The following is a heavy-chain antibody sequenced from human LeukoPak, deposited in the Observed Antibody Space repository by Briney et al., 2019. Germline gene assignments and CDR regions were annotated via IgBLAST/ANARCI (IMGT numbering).Heavy chain of an antibody. V-gene: IGHV3-72*01. CDR3: ARTYYDSWSGYYGLDV. D-gene: IGHD3-3*01. CDR2: IRNKVNSYIT. J-gene: IGHJ6*02. CDR1: GSTFSDHY. Sequence: GGSLRLSCAASGSTFSDHYMDWVRQAPGKGLEWVGRIRNKVNSYITDYAASVKGRFSISRDDSKDSLYLQMSSLTPEDTAVYYCARTYYDSWSGYYGLDVWGQGTTVAVSS.